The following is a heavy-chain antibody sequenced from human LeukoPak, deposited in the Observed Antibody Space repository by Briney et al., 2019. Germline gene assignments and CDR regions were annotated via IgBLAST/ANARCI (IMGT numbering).Heavy chain of an antibody. D-gene: IGHD3-9*01. CDR1: GFTFSDYA. Sequence: GGSLRLSCAASGFTFSDYAMTWVRQAPGKGLEWVSAISGSGGSTYYADSVKGRFTISRDNSKDTLSLQMNSLRAEDTAVYYCARYRPGYFDWLLQDDAFDIWGQGTMVTVSS. CDR3: ARYRPGYFDWLLQDDAFDI. V-gene: IGHV3-23*01. J-gene: IGHJ3*02. CDR2: ISGSGGST.